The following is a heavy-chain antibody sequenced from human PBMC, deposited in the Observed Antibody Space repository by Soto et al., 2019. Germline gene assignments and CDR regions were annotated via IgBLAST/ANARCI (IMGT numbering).Heavy chain of an antibody. D-gene: IGHD2-21*02. CDR3: ARQRTSVVTQAYFDV. J-gene: IGHJ4*02. V-gene: IGHV4-59*04. Sequence: SETLSLTCTVSGGSISSYYGSWIRQPPGKGLEWIGSIYYSGRTYNNPSLRSRVSMSIDTSKDQFSLKLKSVTAADTALYFCARQRTSVVTQAYFDVWGPGSLVTVSS. CDR2: IYYSGRT. CDR1: GGSISSYY.